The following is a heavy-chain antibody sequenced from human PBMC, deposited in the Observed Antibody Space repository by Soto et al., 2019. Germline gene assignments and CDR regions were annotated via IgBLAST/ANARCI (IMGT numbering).Heavy chain of an antibody. Sequence: GASVKVSCKASGYTFTSYGISWVRQAPGQGLEWMGWISAYNGNTNYAQKLQGRVTMTTDTSTSTAYMELRSLRSDDTAVYYCARDGGDYDILTGYYYMDVWGKGTTVTVSS. J-gene: IGHJ6*03. CDR3: ARDGGDYDILTGYYYMDV. CDR1: GYTFTSYG. D-gene: IGHD3-9*01. CDR2: ISAYNGNT. V-gene: IGHV1-18*01.